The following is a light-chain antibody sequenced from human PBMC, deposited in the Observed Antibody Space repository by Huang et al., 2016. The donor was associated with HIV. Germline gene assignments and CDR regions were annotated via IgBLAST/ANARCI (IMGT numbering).Light chain of an antibody. CDR2: DAS. V-gene: IGKV1-5*01. CDR1: QSIDSY. CDR3: QQYHSYPGT. J-gene: IGKJ1*01. Sequence: DIQMTQSPSTLSASVGDRVTITCRASQSIDSYLAWYQQKPGKAPKLLIDDASSLDSGVPSRFSVSGSGTEFTLTISSLQPDNFATYYCQQYHSYPGTCGQGTKVEIK.